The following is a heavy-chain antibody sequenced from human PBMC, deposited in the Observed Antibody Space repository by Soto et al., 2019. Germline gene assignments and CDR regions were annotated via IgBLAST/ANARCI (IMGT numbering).Heavy chain of an antibody. CDR3: ARSLPGTYGAFDL. CDR1: EFTFRSYW. CDR2: ISGDGSST. D-gene: IGHD1-7*01. J-gene: IGHJ3*01. V-gene: IGHV3-74*01. Sequence: EVQLVDSGRGLVQPGGSLRLSCAASEFTFRSYWMHWVRQSPGKGLVWVSRISGDGSSTNYADSVKGRFTISRDNAKNTVYLQIDSLRAEDTAVYYCARSLPGTYGAFDLWGQGTMVTVSS.